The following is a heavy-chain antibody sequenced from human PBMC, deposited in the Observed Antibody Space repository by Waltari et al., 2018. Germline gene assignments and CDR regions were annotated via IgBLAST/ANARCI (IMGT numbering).Heavy chain of an antibody. J-gene: IGHJ6*02. CDR2: ITSGGKT. CDR1: AFSVSGPY. D-gene: IGHD3-22*01. CDR3: VTHSSNYYFAMDV. V-gene: IGHV3-53*04. Sequence: EVQLVESGGGLVQSGGSLRLSCEGSAFSVSGPYMSWVRQAPGKGREWVSVITSGGKTYYGDSVRGRFTMSRHDSKNTVYLQMDNLRPEDTAVFYCVTHSSNYYFAMDVWGPGTTVTVSS.